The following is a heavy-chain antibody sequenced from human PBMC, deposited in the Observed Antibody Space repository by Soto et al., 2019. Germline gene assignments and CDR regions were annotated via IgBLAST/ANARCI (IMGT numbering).Heavy chain of an antibody. CDR2: IYYTGGA. J-gene: IGHJ4*02. CDR1: GGSISGGGDY. V-gene: IGHV4-31*03. Sequence: QVQLQESGPGLVKPSQTLALTCTVSGGSISGGGDYWTWIRQHPGKGLEWIGYIYYTGGAYYNPSLESRAILSLDTSKSQFSLNLTSVTAADTAVYYCARGLTMLRGVMDSWGQGTLVTVSS. CDR3: ARGLTMLRGVMDS. D-gene: IGHD3-10*01.